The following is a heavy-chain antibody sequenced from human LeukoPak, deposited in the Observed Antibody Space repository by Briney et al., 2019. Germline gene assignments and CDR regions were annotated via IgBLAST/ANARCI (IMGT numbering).Heavy chain of an antibody. Sequence: PSETLSLTCTVSGGSISSGDYYWSWIRQPPGKGLECIGYIYYSGSTYYKSSLKSRVTISVDTSKNQFSLKLSSVTAADTAVYYCARRGDHFDIWGQGTMVTVSS. CDR2: IYYSGST. D-gene: IGHD3-10*01. J-gene: IGHJ3*02. CDR1: GGSISSGDYY. V-gene: IGHV4-30-4*01. CDR3: ARRGDHFDI.